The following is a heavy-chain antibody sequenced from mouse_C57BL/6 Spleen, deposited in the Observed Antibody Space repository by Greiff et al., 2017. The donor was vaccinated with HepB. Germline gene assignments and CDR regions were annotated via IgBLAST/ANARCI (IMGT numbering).Heavy chain of an antibody. Sequence: EGKWGEEGGGGGKKGGELKREGEEEGGSLRREERRGGGKSAEKRLEGGGRSSVGGSYTYYPDNVKGRFTISMDNAKNNLYLQMSHVKSEDTAMYYCARGEKTGTGDYWGQGTTLTVSS. CDR3: ARGEKTGTGDY. D-gene: IGHD4-1*01. CDR1: GGSLRREE. V-gene: IGHV5-4*03. J-gene: IGHJ2*01. CDR2: SSVGGSYT.